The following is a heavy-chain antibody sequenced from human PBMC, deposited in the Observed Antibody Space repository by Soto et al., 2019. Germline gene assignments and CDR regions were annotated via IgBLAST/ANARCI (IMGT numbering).Heavy chain of an antibody. D-gene: IGHD1-26*01. CDR3: GRAKSGSNQGLDY. CDR1: GDAFNTYT. V-gene: IGHV1-69*08. Sequence: QVQLVQSGPEVKKPGSSVRVSCKASGDAFNTYTISWVRQAPGQGLEWMGRIIPLLGTADYARKFQGRVTNPADTSTKTSFMDVRSLSSEDTAVYYWGRAKSGSNQGLDYWGQGTLVTVSS. J-gene: IGHJ4*02. CDR2: IIPLLGTA.